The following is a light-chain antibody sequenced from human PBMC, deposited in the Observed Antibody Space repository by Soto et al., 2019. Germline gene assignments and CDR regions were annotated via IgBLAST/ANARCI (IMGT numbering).Light chain of an antibody. CDR1: QSVTSN. CDR2: GAS. Sequence: EIVMTQSPATLSVSPGERVTLSCRASQSVTSNLAWYQQKPGQAPRLLIYGASTRATGIPARFSGSGSGTEFTLTISRLPSEDFAVYYCQQYNDWRTFGQGTKVEIK. CDR3: QQYNDWRT. J-gene: IGKJ1*01. V-gene: IGKV3-15*01.